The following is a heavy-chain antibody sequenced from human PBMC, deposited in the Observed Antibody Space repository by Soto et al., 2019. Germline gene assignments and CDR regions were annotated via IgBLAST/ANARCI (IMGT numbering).Heavy chain of an antibody. CDR3: ARTIAAAGGRRYFEL. J-gene: IGHJ2*01. D-gene: IGHD6-13*01. Sequence: QVQLVESGGGLVKPGGSLRLSCAASGFTFSDYYMSWIRQAPGKGLEWVSYISSSSSYTNYADSVKGRFTISRDNAKNSLYLPMNSLRDEDTAVYHCARTIAAAGGRRYFELRGRGTLVTVSS. V-gene: IGHV3-11*05. CDR1: GFTFSDYY. CDR2: ISSSSSYT.